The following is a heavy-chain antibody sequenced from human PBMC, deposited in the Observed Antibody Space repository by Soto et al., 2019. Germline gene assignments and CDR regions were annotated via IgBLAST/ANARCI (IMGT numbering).Heavy chain of an antibody. CDR2: ISGSGDGT. Sequence: GGSLRLSCAASGFTFSSFALSWVRQAPEKGLEWVSAISGSGDGTDYADSVKGRFTISRDNFKNTLYLQMNSLRAEDTAVYYCAGPGYSSQDYWGQGALVTVSS. CDR3: AGPGYSSQDY. J-gene: IGHJ4*02. V-gene: IGHV3-23*01. CDR1: GFTFSSFA. D-gene: IGHD5-18*01.